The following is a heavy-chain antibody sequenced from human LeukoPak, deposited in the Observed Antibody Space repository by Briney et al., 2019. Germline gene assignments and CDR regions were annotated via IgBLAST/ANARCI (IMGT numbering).Heavy chain of an antibody. CDR1: TGSTSGYY. D-gene: IGHD3-10*01. Sequence: SETLSLTCTVSTGSTSGYYWSWIRQPPGKGLEWIGYSYYSGSTSYSPSLKSRVTILVDTSKNQFSLKLTYVTPADTAVYYCARVRLGVGDAFDIWGQGTMVTVST. J-gene: IGHJ3*02. V-gene: IGHV4-59*01. CDR3: ARVRLGVGDAFDI. CDR2: SYYSGST.